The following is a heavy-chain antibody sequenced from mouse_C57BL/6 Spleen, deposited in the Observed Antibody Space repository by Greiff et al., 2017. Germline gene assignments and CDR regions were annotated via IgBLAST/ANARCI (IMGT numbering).Heavy chain of an antibody. Sequence: EVQLQQSGPELVKPGASVKISCKASGYTFTDYYMNWVKQSHGKSLEWIGDINPNNGGTSYNQKFKGKATLTVDKSSSTAYMELRSLTSEDSAVYYCARALGRDDYWGQGTTLTVSS. V-gene: IGHV1-26*01. D-gene: IGHD4-1*01. CDR2: INPNNGGT. J-gene: IGHJ2*01. CDR3: ARALGRDDY. CDR1: GYTFTDYY.